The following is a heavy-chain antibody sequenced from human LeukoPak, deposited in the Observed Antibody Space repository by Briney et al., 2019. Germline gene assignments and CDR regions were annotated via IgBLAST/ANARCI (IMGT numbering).Heavy chain of an antibody. CDR1: GFTFNNYA. Sequence: GGSLRLSCVVSGFTFNNYAMSWVRQAPGKGLEWVSSISIRGVNPTYADSVKGRFTISRDNSKNTLYLQMNSLRAEDTAVYYCARDRGGSYSFDYWGQGTLVTVSS. CDR2: ISIRGVNP. D-gene: IGHD1-26*01. CDR3: ARDRGGSYSFDY. J-gene: IGHJ4*02. V-gene: IGHV3-23*01.